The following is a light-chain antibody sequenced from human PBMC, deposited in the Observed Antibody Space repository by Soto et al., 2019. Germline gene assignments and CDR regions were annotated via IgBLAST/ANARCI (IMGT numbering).Light chain of an antibody. CDR3: SSYTRSSFYV. V-gene: IGLV2-14*01. CDR2: DVS. CDR1: SSDVGGYNY. J-gene: IGLJ1*01. Sequence: QSALTQPASVSGSPEQSITISCTGTSSDVGGYNYVSWYQQHPGKAPKLMIYDVSNRPSGVSNRFSGSKSGNTASLTISGLQAEDEADYYCSSYTRSSFYVFGTGTKLTVL.